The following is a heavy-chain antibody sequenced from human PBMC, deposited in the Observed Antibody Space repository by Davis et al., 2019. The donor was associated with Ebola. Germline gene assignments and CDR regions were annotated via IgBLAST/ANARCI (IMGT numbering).Heavy chain of an antibody. D-gene: IGHD5-18*01. CDR3: AHSGSTYNYGLSF. Sequence: SGPTLVKPTQTLTLTCTFSGFSLTATGTCVSWIRQPPGKALEWLARIDWDDEEYYSTSLKTRLTISKDTSKNQVVLTMTNMDPVDTATYYCAHSGSTYNYGLSFWGQGTLVTVSS. V-gene: IGHV2-70*12. CDR1: GFSLTATGTC. J-gene: IGHJ4*02. CDR2: IDWDDEE.